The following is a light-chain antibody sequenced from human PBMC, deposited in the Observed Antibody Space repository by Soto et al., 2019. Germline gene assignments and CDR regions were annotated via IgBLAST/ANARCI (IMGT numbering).Light chain of an antibody. CDR3: QQYGSSPRK. Sequence: IVLTHSPATLSLSPWERSTLSFRASQSVSSYLAWYQQKPGQAPRLLIYGAFKRATGIPDRFSGSGSGTDFTLTISRMEPEDFAVYCCQQYGSSPRKFGQGTKVDIK. V-gene: IGKV3-20*01. CDR2: GAF. CDR1: QSVSSY. J-gene: IGKJ1*01.